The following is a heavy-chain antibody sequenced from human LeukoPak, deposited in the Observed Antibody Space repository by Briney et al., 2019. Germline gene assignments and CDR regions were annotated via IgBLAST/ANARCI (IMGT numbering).Heavy chain of an antibody. CDR1: GFTFSSYA. J-gene: IGHJ6*02. V-gene: IGHV4-59*01. CDR3: ARGGALYYYYGMDV. CDR2: IYYSGST. Sequence: GSLRLSCAASGFTFSSYAMSWIRQPPGKGLEWIGYIYYSGSTNYNPSLKSRVTISVDTSKNQFSLKLSSVTAADTAVYYCARGGALYYYYGMDVWGQGTTVTVSS. D-gene: IGHD1-26*01.